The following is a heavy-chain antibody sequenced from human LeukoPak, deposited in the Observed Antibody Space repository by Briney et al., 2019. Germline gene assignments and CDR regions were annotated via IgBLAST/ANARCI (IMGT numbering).Heavy chain of an antibody. CDR2: IWYDGTVT. J-gene: IGHJ4*01. D-gene: IGHD3-3*01. CDR1: GFTFSRFN. V-gene: IGHV3-33*01. CDR3: ARGFLDFDF. Sequence: GGPLRLSCVASGFTFSRFNMHWVRQAPGKGLEWVALIWYDGTVTYYADSVKGRITISRDDSKNTVYLRMNSRRAEDTAFYYCARGFLDFDFWGHGALVTVSS.